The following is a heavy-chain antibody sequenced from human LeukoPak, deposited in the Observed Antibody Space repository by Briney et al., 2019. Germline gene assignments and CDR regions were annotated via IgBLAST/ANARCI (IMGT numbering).Heavy chain of an antibody. Sequence: ASVKVSCKSSGYTFTGYYMHWVRQAPGQGLEWMGWINPNSGGTNSAQKFQGRVTMTRDTSISTAYMELSRLRSDDTAVYYCARVGGDYSSSDAFDIWGQGTMVTVSS. V-gene: IGHV1-2*02. CDR2: INPNSGGT. CDR3: ARVGGDYSSSDAFDI. CDR1: GYTFTGYY. D-gene: IGHD4-11*01. J-gene: IGHJ3*02.